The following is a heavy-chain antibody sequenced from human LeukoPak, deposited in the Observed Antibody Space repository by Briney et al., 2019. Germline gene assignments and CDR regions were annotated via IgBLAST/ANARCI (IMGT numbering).Heavy chain of an antibody. CDR1: GYTFTSNY. D-gene: IGHD3-22*01. V-gene: IGHV1-2*02. CDR2: IKPNSGGT. CDR3: ARAGIWDYSDSSGYHNGAFDI. Sequence: ASVKVSCKAFGYTFTSNYMHWVRQAPGQGPEWMGWIKPNSGGTNYAQKFQDRVTMTRDTSSVTAYMELSRLRSDDTAVYYCARAGIWDYSDSSGYHNGAFDIWGQGTMVTVSS. J-gene: IGHJ3*02.